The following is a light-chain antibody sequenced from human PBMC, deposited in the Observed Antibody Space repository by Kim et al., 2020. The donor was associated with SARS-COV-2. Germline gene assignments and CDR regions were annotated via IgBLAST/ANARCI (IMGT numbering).Light chain of an antibody. Sequence: VSVGDRVTITCRASQTVSSWLAWYQQKPGKAPKLLIYKASSLESGVPSRFSGSGSGTEFTLTISSLQPDDFATYYCQHYNNYPLTFGGGTKVDIK. CDR3: QHYNNYPLT. V-gene: IGKV1-5*03. CDR1: QTVSSW. CDR2: KAS. J-gene: IGKJ4*01.